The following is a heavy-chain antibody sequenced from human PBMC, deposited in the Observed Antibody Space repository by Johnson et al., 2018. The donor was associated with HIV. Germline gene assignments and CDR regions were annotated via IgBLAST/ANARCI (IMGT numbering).Heavy chain of an antibody. V-gene: IGHV3-30*04. Sequence: QVQLVESGGGVVQPGRSLRLSCAASGFTFSSYAMHWVRQAPGKGLEWVGVISYDGSYKYYADSVKGRFTISRDNSKSTLYLQMNSLRAEDTAVYYCARVRTGRENAFDIWGQGTMVTVYS. D-gene: IGHD2-8*02. J-gene: IGHJ3*02. CDR3: ARVRTGRENAFDI. CDR1: GFTFSSYA. CDR2: ISYDGSYK.